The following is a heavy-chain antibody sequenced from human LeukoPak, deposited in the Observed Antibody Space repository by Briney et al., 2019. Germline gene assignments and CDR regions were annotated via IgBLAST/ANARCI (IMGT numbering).Heavy chain of an antibody. J-gene: IGHJ4*02. D-gene: IGHD3-3*01. CDR3: ARARSVEVPAGLLHDS. V-gene: IGHV4-59*01. Sequence: ASETLSLTCTVSRGSLSDYFWTWMRQSPGKGLEWIGHITYSADTNYNPSLKSRVTISVDTSTRQFSLKLSSVTTADTAVYYCARARSVEVPAGLLHDSWGQGTLVTVSS. CDR2: ITYSADT. CDR1: RGSLSDYF.